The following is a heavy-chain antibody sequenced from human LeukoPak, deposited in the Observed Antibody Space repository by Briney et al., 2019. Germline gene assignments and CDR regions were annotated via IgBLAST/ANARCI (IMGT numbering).Heavy chain of an antibody. CDR1: GFTVSSNY. CDR2: IYSGGNT. Sequence: PGGSLRLSCAASGFTVSSNYMSWVRQAPGKGLEWVSVIYSGGNTYYAGSVKGRFTISRDSSKNTLYLQMNSLRAEDTALYFCARDQTYDDTNNSGEGLDVWGQGTMVTVSS. J-gene: IGHJ3*01. CDR3: ARDQTYDDTNNSGEGLDV. V-gene: IGHV3-53*01. D-gene: IGHD1-26*01.